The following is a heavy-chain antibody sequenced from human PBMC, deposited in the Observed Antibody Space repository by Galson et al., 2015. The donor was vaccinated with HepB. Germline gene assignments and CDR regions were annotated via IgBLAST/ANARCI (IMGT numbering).Heavy chain of an antibody. CDR1: GFTFSSYA. CDR2: ISYDGSNK. J-gene: IGHJ3*02. D-gene: IGHD6-19*01. V-gene: IGHV3-30*04. Sequence: SLRLSCAASGFTFSSYAMHWVRQAPGKGLEWVAVISYDGSNKYYADSVKGRFTISRDNSKNTLYLQMNSLRAEDTAVYYCARAGSVAPSRPLGGAFDIWGQGTMVTVSS. CDR3: ARAGSVAPSRPLGGAFDI.